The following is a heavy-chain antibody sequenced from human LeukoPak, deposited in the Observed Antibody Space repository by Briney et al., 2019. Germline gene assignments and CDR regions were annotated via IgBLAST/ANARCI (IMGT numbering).Heavy chain of an antibody. V-gene: IGHV3-23*01. J-gene: IGHJ4*02. CDR2: ISGSGGST. D-gene: IGHD2-21*02. CDR3: AKGVGWPVTYYFDY. CDR1: GFTFSSYA. Sequence: GSLRLSCAASGFTFSSYAMSWVRQAPGKGLGWVSAISGSGGSTYYADSVKGRFTISRDNSKNTLYLQMNSLRAEDTAVYYRAKGVGWPVTYYFDYWGQGTLVTVSS.